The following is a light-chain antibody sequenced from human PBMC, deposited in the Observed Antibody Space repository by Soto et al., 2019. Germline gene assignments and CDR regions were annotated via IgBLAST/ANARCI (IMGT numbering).Light chain of an antibody. V-gene: IGKV3D-15*01. CDR3: QQYYNWRAIT. CDR2: GAS. Sequence: EIAMTQSQASLSMSPVAGATLSYRASQSIANNLAWYQQRPGQAPRLLIYGASTRATGIPARFSGSGSGTEFTLSISRLQSEDFALYYCQQYYNWRAITFGQGTRLEIK. J-gene: IGKJ5*01. CDR1: QSIANN.